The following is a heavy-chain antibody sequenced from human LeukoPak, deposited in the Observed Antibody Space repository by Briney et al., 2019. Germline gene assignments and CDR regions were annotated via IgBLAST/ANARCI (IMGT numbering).Heavy chain of an antibody. J-gene: IGHJ4*02. CDR3: ASLYDSSGYYADY. CDR2: IYTSGST. CDR1: GGSISSYY. V-gene: IGHV4-4*07. Sequence: PSETLSPTCAVSGGSISSYYWSWIRQPAGKGLEWIGRIYTSGSTNYNPSLKSRVTISVDKSKNQFSLKLSSVTAADTAVYYCASLYDSSGYYADYWGQGTLVTVSS. D-gene: IGHD3-22*01.